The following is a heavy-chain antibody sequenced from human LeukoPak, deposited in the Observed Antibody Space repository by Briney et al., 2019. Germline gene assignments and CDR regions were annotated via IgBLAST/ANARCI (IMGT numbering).Heavy chain of an antibody. V-gene: IGHV4-59*01. Sequence: SETLSLTCTVSGGSISIDYWSWIRQPPGKGLEWIGYIYYSGSTNYNPSLKSRVTISVDTSKNQFSLKLSSVTAADTAVYYCAREGDYYDSSGTPTDIWGQGTMVTVSS. D-gene: IGHD3-22*01. CDR3: AREGDYYDSSGTPTDI. CDR1: GGSISIDY. CDR2: IYYSGST. J-gene: IGHJ3*02.